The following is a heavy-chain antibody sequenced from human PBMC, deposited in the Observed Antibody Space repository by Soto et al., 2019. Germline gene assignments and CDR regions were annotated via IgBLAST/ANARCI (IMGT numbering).Heavy chain of an antibody. CDR1: GYTFTSYA. CDR2: INAGNGNT. D-gene: IGHD3-10*01. Sequence: GASVKVSCKASGYTFTSYAMHWVRQAPGQRLEWMGRINAGNGNTKYSQKFQGRVTITRDTSASTAYMELSSLRSEDTAVYYCARNYGSGSYYFLSWFDPWGQGTLVTVSS. CDR3: ARNYGSGSYYFLSWFDP. J-gene: IGHJ5*02. V-gene: IGHV1-3*01.